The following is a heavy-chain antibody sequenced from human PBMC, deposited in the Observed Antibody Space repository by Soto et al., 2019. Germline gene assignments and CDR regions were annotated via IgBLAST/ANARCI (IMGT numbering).Heavy chain of an antibody. CDR2: IRSNIDGATT. D-gene: IGHD3-16*01. CDR1: GFAFKYAR. J-gene: IGHJ3*01. CDR3: TTDWGSGTHYARAFDV. V-gene: IGHV3-15*01. Sequence: VLLVESGGGLVPPGGSLRLSCAASGFAFKYARMPWVRQAPGKGLEGVGHIRSNIDGATTAYAAPVKGRFTISRDESKNTVDLQMNSLITEDTAVYYCTTDWGSGTHYARAFDVWGQGTMVTVSS.